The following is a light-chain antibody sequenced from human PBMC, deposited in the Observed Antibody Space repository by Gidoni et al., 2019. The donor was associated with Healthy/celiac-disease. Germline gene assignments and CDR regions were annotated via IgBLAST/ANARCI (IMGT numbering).Light chain of an antibody. Sequence: EIVLTQSPATLSLSPGERATLSCRASQSVSSYLSWYQQKPGQAPSLLIYDAANRATGIPARFSGSGSGTDFTLTISSLEPDDFAVYYCQQRSNWPPITFGQGTRLEIK. CDR2: DAA. CDR1: QSVSSY. J-gene: IGKJ5*01. V-gene: IGKV3-11*01. CDR3: QQRSNWPPIT.